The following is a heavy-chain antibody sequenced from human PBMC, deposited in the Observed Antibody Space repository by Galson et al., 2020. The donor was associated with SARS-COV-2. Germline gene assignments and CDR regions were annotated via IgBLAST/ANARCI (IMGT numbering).Heavy chain of an antibody. D-gene: IGHD2-2*01. Sequence: ASVKVSCKASGYTFTSYYMHWVRQAPGQGLEWMGIINPSGGSTSYAQKFQGRVTMTRDTSTSTVYMELSSLRSEDTAVYYCAREWGVVPVLLSFDPWGQGTLVTVSS. CDR3: AREWGVVPVLLSFDP. J-gene: IGHJ5*02. CDR1: GYTFTSYY. V-gene: IGHV1-46*01. CDR2: INPSGGST.